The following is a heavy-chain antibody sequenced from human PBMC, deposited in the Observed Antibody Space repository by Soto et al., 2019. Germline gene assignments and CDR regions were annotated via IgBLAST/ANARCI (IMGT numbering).Heavy chain of an antibody. CDR1: GDSISSHHW. Sequence: QVQLQESGPGLVKPAGTLSLTCAVSGDSISSHHWWQWVRQAPGKGLEWIGEVHHSGNTNYNPSLKGRGTMFLDKSKNQFSLDLRSVNDPDTAVYFCARGPDLARQRPSRYFPPWGQGTLITVSS. J-gene: IGHJ5*02. CDR2: VHHSGNT. CDR3: ARGPDLARQRPSRYFPP. D-gene: IGHD3-9*01. V-gene: IGHV4-4*01.